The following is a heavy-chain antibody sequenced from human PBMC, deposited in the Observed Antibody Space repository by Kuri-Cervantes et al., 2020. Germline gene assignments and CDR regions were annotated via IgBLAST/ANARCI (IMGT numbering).Heavy chain of an antibody. CDR1: GDSISSSSYY. V-gene: IGHV4-39*01. CDR2: IYYSGST. D-gene: IGHD3-22*01. Sequence: SETLSLTCTVSGDSISSSSYYWGWIRQPPGKGLEWIGSIYYSGSTYYNPSLKSRVTISVDTSKNQFSLKLSSVTAADTAVYYCARHRDEVVIDFDYWGQGTLVTVSS. CDR3: ARHRDEVVIDFDY. J-gene: IGHJ4*02.